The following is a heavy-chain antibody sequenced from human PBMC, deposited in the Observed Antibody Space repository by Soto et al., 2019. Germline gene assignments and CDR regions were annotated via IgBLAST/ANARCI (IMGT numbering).Heavy chain of an antibody. V-gene: IGHV4-59*01. J-gene: IGHJ4*02. CDR2: VYYSGNT. D-gene: IGHD3-16*01. CDR3: ARSGHIFEGVV. CDR1: GASMTNYY. Sequence: SETLSLTCTVSGASMTNYYGSWIRQSPRKGLEHIGYVYYSGNTYYSPSLESRAPLSIDTANNQFSLTLTSLTAADTAIYYCARSGHIFEGVVWGQGILVTVSS.